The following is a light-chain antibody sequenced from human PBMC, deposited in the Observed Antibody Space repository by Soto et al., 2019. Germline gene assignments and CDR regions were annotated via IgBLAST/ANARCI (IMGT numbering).Light chain of an antibody. J-gene: IGKJ5*01. CDR3: QQRSNWSIT. Sequence: DIQMTQSPSSLSASVGNRFTIACRASQSITSYLNWYQQTPGQAPKLLIYASSSLQSGVPSRFSGSGSGTDFTLTISSLEPEDFAVYYCQQRSNWSITFGQGTRLEIK. V-gene: IGKV1-39*01. CDR2: ASS. CDR1: QSITSY.